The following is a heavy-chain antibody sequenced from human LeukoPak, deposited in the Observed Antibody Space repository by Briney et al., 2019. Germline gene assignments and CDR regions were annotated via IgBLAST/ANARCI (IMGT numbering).Heavy chain of an antibody. Sequence: QSGRSLRLSCAASGFTFSSYAMHWVRQAPGKGLEWVAVISYDGSNKYYADSVKGRFTISRDNSKNTLYLQMNSLRAEDTAVYYCARDRTGYYGSGSFGYWGQGTLVTVSS. CDR3: ARDRTGYYGSGSFGY. D-gene: IGHD3-10*01. V-gene: IGHV3-30*04. CDR1: GFTFSSYA. CDR2: ISYDGSNK. J-gene: IGHJ4*02.